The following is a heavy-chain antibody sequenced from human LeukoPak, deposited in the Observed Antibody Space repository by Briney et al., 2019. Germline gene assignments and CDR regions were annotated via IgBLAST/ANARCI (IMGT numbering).Heavy chain of an antibody. V-gene: IGHV3-15*01. D-gene: IGHD3-9*01. CDR3: TTDPFPYYDILTGSGYFDY. J-gene: IGHJ4*02. CDR2: IKSKTDGGTT. Sequence: GGSLRLSCAASGFTFSNAWMSWVRQAPGKGLEWVGRIKSKTDGGTTDYAAPVKGRFTISRDDSKNTLYLQMNSLKTEDTAVYYSTTDPFPYYDILTGSGYFDYWGQGILVTVSS. CDR1: GFTFSNAW.